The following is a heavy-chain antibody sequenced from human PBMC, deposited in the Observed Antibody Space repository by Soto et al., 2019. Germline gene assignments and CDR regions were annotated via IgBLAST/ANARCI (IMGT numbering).Heavy chain of an antibody. D-gene: IGHD3-3*01. CDR3: ARQYDFWSGGGWFDP. V-gene: IGHV4-38-2*01. J-gene: IGHJ5*02. CDR1: GYSISSGYY. CDR2: IYHSGST. Sequence: SETLSLTCAVSGYSISSGYYWGWIRQPPGKGLEWIGSIYHSGSTYYNPSLKSRVTISVDTSKNQFSLRLSSVTAADTAVYYCARQYDFWSGGGWFDPWGQGTLVTVSS.